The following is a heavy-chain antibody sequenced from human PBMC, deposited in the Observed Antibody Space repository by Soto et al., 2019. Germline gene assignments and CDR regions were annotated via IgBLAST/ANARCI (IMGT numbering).Heavy chain of an antibody. V-gene: IGHV3-23*01. CDR1: GFTLSSYA. CDR3: AKVERDYYDSSGYYSSPLF. D-gene: IGHD3-22*01. CDR2: ISGSGGTT. J-gene: IGHJ4*02. Sequence: EVQLLESGGGLVQPGGSLRLSCAASGFTLSSYAMSWVRQAPGKGLEWVSDISGSGGTTYYADSVKGRFTISRDTSKNTLYLQMNRLGAEDTAVYYCAKVERDYYDSSGYYSSPLFWGQGTLVTVSS.